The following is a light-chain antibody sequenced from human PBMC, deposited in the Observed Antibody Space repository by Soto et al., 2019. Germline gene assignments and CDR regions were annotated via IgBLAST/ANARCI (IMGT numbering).Light chain of an antibody. CDR3: QQRNSWPPIT. CDR1: QSVSSN. V-gene: IGKV3-11*01. CDR2: DAS. J-gene: IGKJ5*01. Sequence: EIVMTQSPATLSVSPGERATLSCRASQSVSSNLAWYQVKPGQAPRLLIYDASSRASGVPARFSGSGSGTDFTLTISSLEPEDFALYYCQQRNSWPPITFGQGTRLEI.